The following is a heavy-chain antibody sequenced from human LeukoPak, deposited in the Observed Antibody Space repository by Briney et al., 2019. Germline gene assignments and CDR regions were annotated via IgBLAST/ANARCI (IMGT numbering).Heavy chain of an antibody. J-gene: IGHJ4*02. CDR3: ARWSCSGWAFDY. V-gene: IGHV4-59*08. CDR1: GGTISSYS. D-gene: IGHD6-19*01. CDR2: IHYSGST. Sequence: PSETLSLTCTVSGGTISSYSWNWNRQPPGKGLEWIGYIHYSGSTKYNPSLKSRVTISVDTSKNQFSLKLSSVTAADTAVCYCARWSCSGWAFDYWGQGTLVTVSS.